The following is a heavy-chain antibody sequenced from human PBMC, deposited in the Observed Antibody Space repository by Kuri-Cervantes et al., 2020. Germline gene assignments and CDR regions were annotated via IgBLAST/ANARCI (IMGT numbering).Heavy chain of an antibody. CDR2: MNPNSGNT. CDR3: ARVGPRYYDFWRSYNWFDP. V-gene: IGHV1-8*02. D-gene: IGHD3-3*01. CDR1: GYTFTSYD. J-gene: IGHJ5*02. Sequence: ASVKVSCKASGYTFTSYDINWVRQATGQGLEWMGWMNPNSGNTGYAQKFQGRVTMTRNTSISTAYMELSSLRSEDTAVYYCARVGPRYYDFWRSYNWFDPWGQGTLVTVSS.